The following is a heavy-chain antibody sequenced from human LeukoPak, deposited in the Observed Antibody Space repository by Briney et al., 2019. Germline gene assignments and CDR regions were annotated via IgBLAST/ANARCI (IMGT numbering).Heavy chain of an antibody. CDR1: GFTFSSYA. CDR2: ISYDGSNK. J-gene: IGHJ4*02. D-gene: IGHD6-19*01. Sequence: TGGSPRLSCAASGFTFSSYAMHWVRQAPGKGLEWVAVISYDGSNKYYADSVKGRFTISRDNSKNTLYLQMNSLRAEDTAVYYCARDLASSGWGGFDYWGQGTLVTVSS. V-gene: IGHV3-30-3*01. CDR3: ARDLASSGWGGFDY.